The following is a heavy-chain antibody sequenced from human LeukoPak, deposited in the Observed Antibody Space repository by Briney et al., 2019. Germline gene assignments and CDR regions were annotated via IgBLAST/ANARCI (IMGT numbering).Heavy chain of an antibody. CDR1: GFTFSSYA. CDR3: ARDRGYSYGYYYYYYMDV. D-gene: IGHD5-18*01. V-gene: IGHV3-30*04. CDR2: ISYDGSNK. Sequence: GGSLRLSCAASGFTFSSYAMHWVRQAPGKGLEWVAVISYDGSNKYYADSVKGRFTISRDNSKNTLYLQMNSLRAGDTAVYYCARDRGYSYGYYYYYYMDVWGKGTTVTVSS. J-gene: IGHJ6*03.